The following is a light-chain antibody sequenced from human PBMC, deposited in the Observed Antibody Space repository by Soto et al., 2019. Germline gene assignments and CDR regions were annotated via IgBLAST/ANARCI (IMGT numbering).Light chain of an antibody. CDR1: QSVSSSY. V-gene: IGKV3-20*01. CDR2: GAS. CDR3: QQYGSPYP. J-gene: IGKJ2*01. Sequence: EIVLTQSPGTLSLSPGERATLSCRASQSVSSSYLAWYQQKPGQAPRLLIYGASSRATGIPDRFSGSGSGTDFTLTISSLEPEDFAVYYCQQYGSPYPFGQGTKLEIK.